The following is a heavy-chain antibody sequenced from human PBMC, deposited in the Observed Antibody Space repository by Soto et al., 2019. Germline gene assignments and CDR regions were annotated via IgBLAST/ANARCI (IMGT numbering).Heavy chain of an antibody. CDR3: ARTPGPEVAASLEYYYFSGMDV. CDR1: EGRFISYW. Sequence: PVELLKICYKAAEGRFISYWSGCFIQMAVKVLEWMGIIHPGDSDTKYSPSFQGQVTISVDKSITTAYLQWSSLKASDTAMYYCARTPGPEVAASLEYYYFSGMDVWGQGTTVTVSS. V-gene: IGHV5-51*01. CDR2: IHPGDSDT. J-gene: IGHJ6*02. D-gene: IGHD2-15*01.